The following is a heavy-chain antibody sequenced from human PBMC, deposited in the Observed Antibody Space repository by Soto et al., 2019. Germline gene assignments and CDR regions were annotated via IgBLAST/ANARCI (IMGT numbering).Heavy chain of an antibody. CDR1: GFSLTTTGVG. Sequence: QISLKESGPALVKPTQTLTLTCSFSGFSLTTTGVGVCWIRQPPGKALEWLALIYWDDDERYNPSLKNRLTITKDTSKNLVVLTMTNVDPVDTATYYCALGIAARPFDSWGQGTLVTVSS. J-gene: IGHJ4*02. CDR2: IYWDDDE. V-gene: IGHV2-5*02. D-gene: IGHD6-6*01. CDR3: ALGIAARPFDS.